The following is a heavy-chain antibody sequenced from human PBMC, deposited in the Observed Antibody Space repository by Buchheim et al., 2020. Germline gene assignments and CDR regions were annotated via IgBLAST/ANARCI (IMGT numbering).Heavy chain of an antibody. Sequence: QLQLQESDSGLVKPSQTLSLTCAVSGDPITSGPYSWSWVRQRPGKGLEWIGYTYHSGSPNYNPSLKSRVIISVDKSKNQFSLNLRSMTVADTAVYYCARGYRFAYYFDYWGQGTL. D-gene: IGHD3-16*01. J-gene: IGHJ4*02. CDR3: ARGYRFAYYFDY. V-gene: IGHV4-30-2*01. CDR1: GDPITSGPYS. CDR2: TYHSGSP.